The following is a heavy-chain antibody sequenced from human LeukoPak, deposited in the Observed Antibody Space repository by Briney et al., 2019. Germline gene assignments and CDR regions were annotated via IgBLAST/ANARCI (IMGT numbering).Heavy chain of an antibody. D-gene: IGHD3-22*01. CDR1: GFTFSSYA. V-gene: IGHV3-23*01. CDR3: ARTYYYDTSGHRGFDY. Sequence: PGGSLRLSCAASGFTFSSYAMTWVRQAPGKGLEWVSGISGSDGTTFYADSVKGRFTVSGDNSKNTLYLQMNSLRIEDTAVYYCARTYYYDTSGHRGFDYWGQGTLVTVSS. J-gene: IGHJ4*02. CDR2: ISGSDGTT.